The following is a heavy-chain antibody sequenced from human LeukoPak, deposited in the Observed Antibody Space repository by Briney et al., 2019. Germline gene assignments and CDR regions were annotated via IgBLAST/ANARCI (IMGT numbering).Heavy chain of an antibody. Sequence: PSETPSLTCTVSGGSISSYYWSWIRQPPGKGLEWIGYIYYSGSTNYNPSLKSRVTISVDTSKNQFSLKLSSVTAADTAVYYCASFGSGWSGGFDPWGQGTLVTVSS. D-gene: IGHD6-19*01. CDR2: IYYSGST. CDR3: ASFGSGWSGGFDP. J-gene: IGHJ5*02. CDR1: GGSISSYY. V-gene: IGHV4-59*01.